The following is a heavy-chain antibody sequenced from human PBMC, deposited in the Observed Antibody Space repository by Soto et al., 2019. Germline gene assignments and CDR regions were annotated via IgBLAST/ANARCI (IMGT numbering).Heavy chain of an antibody. CDR3: AREFEHCSGGSCYWNWFDP. V-gene: IGHV4-30-2*01. CDR1: GGSISSGGYS. D-gene: IGHD2-15*01. J-gene: IGHJ5*02. CDR2: IYHSGST. Sequence: ASETLSLTCAVSGGSISSGGYSWSWIRQPPGKGLEWIGYIYHSGSTYYNPSLKSRVTISVDRSKNQFSLKLSSVTAADTAVYYCAREFEHCSGGSCYWNWFDPWGQGTLVTVSS.